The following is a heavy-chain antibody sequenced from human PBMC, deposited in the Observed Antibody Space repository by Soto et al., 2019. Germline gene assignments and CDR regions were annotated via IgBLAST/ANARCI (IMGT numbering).Heavy chain of an antibody. J-gene: IGHJ4*02. CDR1: GGSISSGGYS. Sequence: SETLSLTCAVSGGSISSGGYSWSWIRQPPGKGLEWIGYIYHSGSTYYNPSLKSRVTISVDRSKNQFSLKLSSVTAADTAVYYCARARYGDYTTLDYWGQGTLVTVSS. D-gene: IGHD4-17*01. CDR2: IYHSGST. V-gene: IGHV4-30-2*01. CDR3: ARARYGDYTTLDY.